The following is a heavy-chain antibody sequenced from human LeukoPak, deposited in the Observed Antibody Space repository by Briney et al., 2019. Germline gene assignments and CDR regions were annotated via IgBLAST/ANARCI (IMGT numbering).Heavy chain of an antibody. D-gene: IGHD3-3*01. CDR3: ARPPPYDFGDYDAFDI. Sequence: GESLKISCKGSGYSFTSYWIGWVRQMPGKGLEWMGIIYPGDSDTRYSPSFQGQVTISADKSISTAYLQWSSLKASDTAMYCCARPPPYDFGDYDAFDIWGQGTMVTVSS. J-gene: IGHJ3*02. CDR1: GYSFTSYW. V-gene: IGHV5-51*01. CDR2: IYPGDSDT.